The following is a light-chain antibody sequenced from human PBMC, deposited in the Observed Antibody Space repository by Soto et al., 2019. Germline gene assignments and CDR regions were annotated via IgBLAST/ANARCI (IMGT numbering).Light chain of an antibody. J-gene: IGLJ3*02. Sequence: QAVLTQPPSVSGAPGQRVTLSCTGNSSNLGAGYDVHWYQQLPGAAPKLVIFGNRNRPSGVPERFSGSKSGTSASLAITGLRAEDEADYYCQAYDYRLTASGFGGGTKLTVL. CDR1: SSNLGAGYD. CDR3: QAYDYRLTASG. CDR2: GNR. V-gene: IGLV1-40*01.